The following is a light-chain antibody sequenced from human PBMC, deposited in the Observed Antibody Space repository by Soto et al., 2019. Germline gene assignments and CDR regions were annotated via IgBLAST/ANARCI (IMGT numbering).Light chain of an antibody. CDR1: QSVSSTF. Sequence: EIVLTQSPGTLSLSPGDSATLSCRASQSVSSTFLAWYQHKPGRPPRLLIYGASSRATGIPDRFSGSGSGTDFTLTISRLEPEDFAVYYCQQYGSSLWTFGQGTKVDIK. J-gene: IGKJ1*01. CDR2: GAS. V-gene: IGKV3-20*01. CDR3: QQYGSSLWT.